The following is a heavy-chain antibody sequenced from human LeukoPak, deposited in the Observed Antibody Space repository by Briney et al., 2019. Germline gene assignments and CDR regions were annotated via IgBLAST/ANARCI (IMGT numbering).Heavy chain of an antibody. V-gene: IGHV3-11*06. CDR3: ARDPRTVRI. D-gene: IGHD1-1*01. Sequence: GGSLRLSCAASGFTFSASYMTWVRQAPGKGLEWLSYISGDSGDTNYADSVKGRFTISRDNAKNSLYLQMNSLRVEDTAVYFCARDPRTVRIWGQGTLVTVSS. CDR2: ISGDSGDT. J-gene: IGHJ4*02. CDR1: GFTFSASY.